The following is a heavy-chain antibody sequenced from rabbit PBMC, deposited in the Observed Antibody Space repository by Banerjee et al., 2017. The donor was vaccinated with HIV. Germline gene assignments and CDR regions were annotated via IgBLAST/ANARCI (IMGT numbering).Heavy chain of an antibody. CDR1: GFDFSSYG. Sequence: QEQLVESGGGLVQPGGSLKLSCKASGFDFSSYGVSWVRQAPGKGLEWIGYIDPVFGSTYYASWVNGRFTISSHNAQNTLYLQLNSLTAADTATYFCVRGPSSSGYYTYYFNLWGPGTLVTVS. V-gene: IGHV1S47*01. CDR2: IDPVFGST. D-gene: IGHD1-1*01. J-gene: IGHJ4*01. CDR3: VRGPSSSGYYTYYFNL.